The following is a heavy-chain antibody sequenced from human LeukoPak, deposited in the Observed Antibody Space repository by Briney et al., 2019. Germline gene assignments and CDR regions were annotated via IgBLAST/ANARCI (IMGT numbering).Heavy chain of an antibody. J-gene: IGHJ3*02. CDR3: ARGQSIAARVSDI. D-gene: IGHD6-6*01. Sequence: SVKVSCKASGGTFSSYAISWVRQAPGQGLEWMGGIIPIFGTANYAQKFQGRVTITTDESTSTAYMELSSLRSEDTAVYYCARGQSIAARVSDIWGQGTMVTVSS. V-gene: IGHV1-69*05. CDR2: IIPIFGTA. CDR1: GGTFSSYA.